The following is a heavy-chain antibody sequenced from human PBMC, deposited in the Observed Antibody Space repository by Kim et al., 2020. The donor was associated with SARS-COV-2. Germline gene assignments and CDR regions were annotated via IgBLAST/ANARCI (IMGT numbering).Heavy chain of an antibody. CDR1: GFTFSSYA. J-gene: IGHJ3*02. V-gene: IGHV3-23*01. D-gene: IGHD4-17*01. CDR2: ISGSGGST. Sequence: GGSLRLSCAASGFTFSSYAMSWVRQAPGKGLEWVSAISGSGGSTYYADSVKGRFTISRDNSKNTLYLQMNSLRAEDTAVYYCAKLFGDYGDPQCDAFDIWGQGTMVTVSS. CDR3: AKLFGDYGDPQCDAFDI.